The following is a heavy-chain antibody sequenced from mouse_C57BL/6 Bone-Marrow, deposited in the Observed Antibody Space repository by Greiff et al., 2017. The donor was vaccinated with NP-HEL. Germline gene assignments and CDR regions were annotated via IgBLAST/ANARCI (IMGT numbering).Heavy chain of an antibody. CDR2: ISSGGSYT. J-gene: IGHJ3*01. CDR3: ARQKGYYYGSSYLFAY. V-gene: IGHV5-6*01. Sequence: EVKVVESGGDLVKPGGSLKLSCAASGFTFSSYGMSWVRQTPDKRLEWVATISSGGSYTYYPDSVKGRFTISRDNAKNTLYLQMSSLKSEDTAMYYCARQKGYYYGSSYLFAYWGQGTLVTVSA. CDR1: GFTFSSYG. D-gene: IGHD1-1*01.